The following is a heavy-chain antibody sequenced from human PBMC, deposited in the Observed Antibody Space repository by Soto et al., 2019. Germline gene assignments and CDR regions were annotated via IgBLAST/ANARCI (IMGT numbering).Heavy chain of an antibody. CDR1: GGSISSYY. CDR2: IYYSGST. J-gene: IGHJ5*02. Sequence: QVQLQESGPGLVKPSETLSLTCTVSGGSISSYYWSWIRQPPGKGLEWIGYIYYSGSTNYNPSLKARVTITQDTSKNPFSLTLRSVTAEDTAVYYCARKGEVVAGILTGGWFAPWGQGTLVTVSS. CDR3: ARKGEVVAGILTGGWFAP. D-gene: IGHD3-9*01. V-gene: IGHV4-59*01.